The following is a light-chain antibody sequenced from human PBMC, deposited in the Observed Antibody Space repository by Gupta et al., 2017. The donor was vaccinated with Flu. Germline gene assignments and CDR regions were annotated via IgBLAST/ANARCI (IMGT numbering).Light chain of an antibody. Sequence: DIQMTQSPSTLSASVGDRVTITCRASQSISSWLAWYQQKPGKAPKLLIYKASNLESGVPSRFSGSGSGTEFTLTISSLQPDDFATYYCQQYNSYLTFGQGTKVEIK. J-gene: IGKJ1*01. CDR1: QSISSW. V-gene: IGKV1-5*03. CDR2: KAS. CDR3: QQYNSYLT.